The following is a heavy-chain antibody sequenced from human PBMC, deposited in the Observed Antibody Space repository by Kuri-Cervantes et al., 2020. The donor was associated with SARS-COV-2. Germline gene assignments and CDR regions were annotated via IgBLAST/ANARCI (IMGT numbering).Heavy chain of an antibody. CDR3: ARGSWNYPFDY. D-gene: IGHD1-7*01. CDR1: GGSISSYY. CDR2: IYYSGST. J-gene: IGHJ4*02. Sequence: GSLRLSCTVSGGSISSYYWSWIRQPPGKGLEWIGYIYYSGSTNYNPSLKRRVTISVDTSKNQFSLKLSSVTAADTAVYYCARGSWNYPFDYWGQGTLVTDSS. V-gene: IGHV4-59*01.